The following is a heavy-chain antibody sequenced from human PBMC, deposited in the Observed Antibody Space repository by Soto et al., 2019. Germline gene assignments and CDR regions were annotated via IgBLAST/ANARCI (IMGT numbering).Heavy chain of an antibody. V-gene: IGHV4-39*01. CDR2: IYYSGST. CDR1: GGSISSSTYY. D-gene: IGHD3-10*01. J-gene: IGHJ6*04. Sequence: SETLSLTCTVSGGSISSSTYYWVWIRQPPGKGLEWIGSIYYSGSTYYNPSLKSRLTISVDTSKNQFSLKLSSVTAADTAVYYCKGLDRDLWRDVWGKGTTVTVSS. CDR3: KGLDRDLWRDV.